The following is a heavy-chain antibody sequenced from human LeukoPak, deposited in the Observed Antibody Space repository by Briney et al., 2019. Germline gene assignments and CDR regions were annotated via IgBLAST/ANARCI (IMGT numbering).Heavy chain of an antibody. V-gene: IGHV3-49*03. D-gene: IGHD1-26*01. CDR1: GFTFGDYA. CDR2: IRSKAYGGTT. J-gene: IGHJ4*02. Sequence: PGGSLRLSCTASGFTFGDYAMSWFRQAPGKGLEWVGFIRSKAYGGTTEYAASVKGRFTISRDDSKSIAYLQMNSLKTEDTAVYYCTKGSYWADFDYWGQGTLVTVSS. CDR3: TKGSYWADFDY.